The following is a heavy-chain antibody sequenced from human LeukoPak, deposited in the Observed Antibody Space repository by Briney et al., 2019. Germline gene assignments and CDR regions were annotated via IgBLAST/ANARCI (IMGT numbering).Heavy chain of an antibody. J-gene: IGHJ4*02. Sequence: SETLSLTCTVSGGSISSSSYYWGWLRQPPGKGLEWIGSIYYSGSTYYNPSLKSRVTISVDTSKNQFSLKLSSVTAADTAVYYCALGSYTYRCFNYWGQGTLVTVSS. D-gene: IGHD1-26*01. CDR2: IYYSGST. CDR1: GGSISSSSYY. V-gene: IGHV4-39*07. CDR3: ALGSYTYRCFNY.